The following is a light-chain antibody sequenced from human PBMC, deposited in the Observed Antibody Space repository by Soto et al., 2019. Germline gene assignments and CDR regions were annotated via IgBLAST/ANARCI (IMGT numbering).Light chain of an antibody. CDR1: QSISNY. J-gene: IGKJ4*01. CDR3: QQSLT. Sequence: DIQMTQSPPSLSASVGDRVTITCRASQSISNYLNWYQQKPGKAPKLLIYAASSLQSGVPSRFSGSGSGTDFTLTISSLQPEDFATYYCQQSLTFGGGTKVEIK. V-gene: IGKV1-39*01. CDR2: AAS.